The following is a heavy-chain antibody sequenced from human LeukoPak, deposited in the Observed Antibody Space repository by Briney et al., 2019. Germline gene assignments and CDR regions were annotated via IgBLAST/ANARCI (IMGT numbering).Heavy chain of an antibody. Sequence: ASVKVSCKASGYTFTDYYMHWVRQAPGQGLEWMGRINPNSGHTRYAEKFQGRVTMTRDTSISTAYMDLSSLRSDDTSVYYCARDLRFLDPSGGYVLWYFDLWGRGTLVTVSS. CDR3: ARDLRFLDPSGGYVLWYFDL. CDR1: GYTFTDYY. D-gene: IGHD5-12*01. CDR2: INPNSGHT. V-gene: IGHV1-2*06. J-gene: IGHJ2*01.